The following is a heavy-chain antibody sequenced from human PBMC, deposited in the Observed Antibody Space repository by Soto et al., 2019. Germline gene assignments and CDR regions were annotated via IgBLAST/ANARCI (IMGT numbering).Heavy chain of an antibody. V-gene: IGHV4-34*01. Sequence: QVQLQQWGAGLLKPSETLSLTCAVYGGFVSSGSYYWSWIRQHPGKVLEWIGEMSHSGGTHFNPSLKSRVTISVDTSKNQFSLKMSSVTAADTALYYCARVERGTATTVVDAFDIWGPGTMVTVSS. D-gene: IGHD1-1*01. CDR2: MSHSGGT. CDR3: ARVERGTATTVVDAFDI. CDR1: GGFVSSGSYY. J-gene: IGHJ3*02.